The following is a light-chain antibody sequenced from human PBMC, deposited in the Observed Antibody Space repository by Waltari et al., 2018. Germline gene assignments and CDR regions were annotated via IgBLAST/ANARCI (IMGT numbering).Light chain of an antibody. CDR3: QQYNNFPPA. V-gene: IGKV3-15*01. CDR1: HNVGSH. J-gene: IGKJ1*01. Sequence: TQSPDTLSVSPGERATLSCRARHNVGSHLAWYQQKPGQFPRPLISGASTRATGVPARFSGSGSGTEFTLTISSLQSEDFAVYYCQQYNNFPPAFGRGTRVEI. CDR2: GAS.